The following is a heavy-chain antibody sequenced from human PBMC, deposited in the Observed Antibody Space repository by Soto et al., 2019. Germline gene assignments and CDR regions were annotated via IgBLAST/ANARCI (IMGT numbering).Heavy chain of an antibody. CDR1: GFTFSNYA. V-gene: IGHV3-23*01. J-gene: IGHJ4*02. CDR2: ISGSGTTT. CDR3: AKFFVETGGSSGWPWSFHY. Sequence: EVQLLESGGGLVQPGGSLRLSCAASGFTFSNYAMGWVRQAPGEGLEWDSAISGSGTTTYTADSVKGRFTISRDNSENTLYLHMNSLRAEDTAIYYCAKFFVETGGSSGWPWSFHYWGQGTLVTVSS. D-gene: IGHD6-25*01.